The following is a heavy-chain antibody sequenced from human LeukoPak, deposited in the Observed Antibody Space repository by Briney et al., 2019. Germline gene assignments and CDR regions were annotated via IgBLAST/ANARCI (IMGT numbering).Heavy chain of an antibody. J-gene: IGHJ6*02. CDR1: GFTFSSYA. D-gene: IGHD3-3*01. Sequence: GGSLRFSCAASGFTFSSYAMHWVRQALGKGLEWVAVISYDGSNKYYADSVKGRFTISRDNSKNTLYLQMNSLRAEDTAVYYCARDPHWSPRRSYGMDVWGQGTTVTVSS. CDR3: ARDPHWSPRRSYGMDV. V-gene: IGHV3-30*04. CDR2: ISYDGSNK.